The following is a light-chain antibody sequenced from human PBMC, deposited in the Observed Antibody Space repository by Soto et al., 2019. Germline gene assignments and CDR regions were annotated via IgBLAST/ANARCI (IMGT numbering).Light chain of an antibody. V-gene: IGKV3-20*01. CDR1: QSVSSNY. CDR2: GAS. Sequence: EIVLTQSPGTLSLSPGERATLSCRASQSVSSNYLAWYRQKPGQAPRLLIYGASSRATGIPDRFSGSGSGTDFTLTISRLEPEDFAVYYCQQYCSSRWTFGQGTKVEIK. CDR3: QQYCSSRWT. J-gene: IGKJ1*01.